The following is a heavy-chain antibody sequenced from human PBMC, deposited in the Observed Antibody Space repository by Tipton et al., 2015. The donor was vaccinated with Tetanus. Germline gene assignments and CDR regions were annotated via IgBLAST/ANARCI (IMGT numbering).Heavy chain of an antibody. Sequence: TLSLTCTVSGGSLRDGDHYWSWIRQPPGKGLEWLAYISSSGSTNSNHSLKSRTTISPDTSKNRFSLNLSSVTAADTAVYFCARANFDFPKKGPFDSWGQGIPVIVS. D-gene: IGHD3-3*01. V-gene: IGHV4-61*03. CDR3: ARANFDFPKKGPFDS. J-gene: IGHJ4*02. CDR2: ISSSGST. CDR1: GGSLRDGDHY.